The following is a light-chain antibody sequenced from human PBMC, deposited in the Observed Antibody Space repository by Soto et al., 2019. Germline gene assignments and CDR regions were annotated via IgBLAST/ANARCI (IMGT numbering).Light chain of an antibody. CDR3: SSYTSTSTLYV. Sequence: QSVLTQPASVSGSPGQSITISCTGTSCDIGGYNYVSWYQQLPGKVPKLIIYDVSNRPSGVSDRFSGSKSGNAASLTISGLQAEDEADYYCSSYTSTSTLYVFGTGTKVTVL. J-gene: IGLJ1*01. CDR1: SCDIGGYNY. V-gene: IGLV2-14*03. CDR2: DVS.